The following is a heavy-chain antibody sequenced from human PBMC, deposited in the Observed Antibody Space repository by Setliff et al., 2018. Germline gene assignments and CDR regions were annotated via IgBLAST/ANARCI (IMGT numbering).Heavy chain of an antibody. Sequence: KPSETLSLTCTVSGGSTGTSYWGWTRQPPGKGLEWIGHIYYTGSTSYSPSLKSRVTISLDTSRKEFSLSLSSVTAADTAVYYCARATYSTGWYGGGGAYYYMDVWGKGTTVTVSS. CDR2: IYYTGST. D-gene: IGHD6-19*01. CDR1: GGSTGTSY. J-gene: IGHJ6*03. CDR3: ARATYSTGWYGGGGAYYYMDV. V-gene: IGHV4-59*08.